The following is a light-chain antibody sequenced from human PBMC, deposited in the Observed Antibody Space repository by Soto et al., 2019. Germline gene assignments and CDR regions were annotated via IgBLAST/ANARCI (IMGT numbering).Light chain of an antibody. CDR1: LVAKKY. J-gene: IGLJ1*01. CDR2: KDR. CDR3: YSGTDSIYV. Sequence: SYELTQPSSVSVSPGQTARITCSGNLVAKKYARWFQQKPGQAPVLVIYKDRERPSGIPERFSGASSGTTFTLAISGAQLEDEADYYCYSGTDSIYVFGTGTKVTVL. V-gene: IGLV3-27*01.